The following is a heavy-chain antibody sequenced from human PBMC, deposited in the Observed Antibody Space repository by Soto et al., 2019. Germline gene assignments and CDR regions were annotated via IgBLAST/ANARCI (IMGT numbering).Heavy chain of an antibody. CDR1: GGSFSGYY. V-gene: IGHV4-34*01. Sequence: QVQLQQWGAGLLKPSETLSLTCAVYGGSFSGYYWSWIRQPPGKGLEWIGDINHSGSTNYNPSLKSRVTISVDTAKNQFTLKLSSVTAADTAVYYGARGYSSSSGRFDPWGQGTLVTVSS. CDR3: ARGYSSSSGRFDP. J-gene: IGHJ5*02. D-gene: IGHD6-13*01. CDR2: INHSGST.